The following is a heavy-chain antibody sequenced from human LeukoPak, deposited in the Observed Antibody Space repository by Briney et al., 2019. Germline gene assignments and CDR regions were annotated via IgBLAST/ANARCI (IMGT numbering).Heavy chain of an antibody. CDR1: GFTFSSYG. J-gene: IGHJ4*02. CDR3: AKDEPIFDYVWGSYDY. V-gene: IGHV3-30*02. CDR2: IRYDGSNK. Sequence: PGGSLRLSCAASGFTFSSYGMHWVRQAPGKGLEWVAFIRYDGSNKYYADSVKGRFTISRDNSKNTLYLQMNSLRAEDTAVYYCAKDEPIFDYVWGSYDYWGQGTLVTVSS. D-gene: IGHD3-16*01.